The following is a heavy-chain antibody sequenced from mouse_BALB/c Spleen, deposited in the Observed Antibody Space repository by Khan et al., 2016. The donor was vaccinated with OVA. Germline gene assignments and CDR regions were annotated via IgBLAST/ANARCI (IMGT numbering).Heavy chain of an antibody. J-gene: IGHJ3*01. CDR2: IYPYNDDT. Sequence: EVQLVESGPELVKPGASVKMSCKASGFTFTSYVMHWVKQKPGQGLECIGNIYPYNDDTEYNEKFKGKATLTSDISSSTAYMELSSLTSDDSAVYYCARRGFCSFAYWGQGTLVTVAA. V-gene: IGHV1S136*01. CDR3: ARRGFCSFAY. CDR1: GFTFTSYV.